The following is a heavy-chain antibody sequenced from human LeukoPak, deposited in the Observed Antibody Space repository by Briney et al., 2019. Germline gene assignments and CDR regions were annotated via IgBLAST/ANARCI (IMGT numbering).Heavy chain of an antibody. Sequence: ASVKVSCKASRYTFPRYGISWVRQAPGQGREWMGWISAYNGNTNYAQKLQGRVTMPTDTSTSTAYMELRSLSSDDAAVYYCAREAAYYYDSSGPHDYWGQGTLVSVSS. CDR3: AREAAYYYDSSGPHDY. D-gene: IGHD3-22*01. CDR2: ISAYNGNT. J-gene: IGHJ4*02. V-gene: IGHV1-18*01. CDR1: RYTFPRYG.